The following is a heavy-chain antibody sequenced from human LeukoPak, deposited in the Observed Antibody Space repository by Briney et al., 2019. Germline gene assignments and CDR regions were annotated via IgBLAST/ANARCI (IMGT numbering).Heavy chain of an antibody. Sequence: GGSLRLSCAASGFTFSSYEMNWVRQAPGKGLEWVSYISRSGSTIYYADSVKGRFTISRDNAKNSLYLQMNSLRAEDTAVYYCAKDGQQWLVRYYFDYWGQGTLVTVSS. CDR3: AKDGQQWLVRYYFDY. D-gene: IGHD6-19*01. J-gene: IGHJ4*02. CDR2: ISRSGSTI. V-gene: IGHV3-48*03. CDR1: GFTFSSYE.